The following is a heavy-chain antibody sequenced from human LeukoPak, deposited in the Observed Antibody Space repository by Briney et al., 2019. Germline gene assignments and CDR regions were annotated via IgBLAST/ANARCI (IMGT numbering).Heavy chain of an antibody. J-gene: IGHJ3*02. CDR1: GYSISSGYY. D-gene: IGHD4-23*01. Sequence: SETLSLTCTVSGYSISSGYYWGWIRQPPGKGLEWIGSIYHSGSTYYNPSLKSRVTISVDTSKNQFSLKLSSVTAADTAVYYCAREAPTVANYDAFDIWGQGTMVTVSS. V-gene: IGHV4-38-2*02. CDR2: IYHSGST. CDR3: AREAPTVANYDAFDI.